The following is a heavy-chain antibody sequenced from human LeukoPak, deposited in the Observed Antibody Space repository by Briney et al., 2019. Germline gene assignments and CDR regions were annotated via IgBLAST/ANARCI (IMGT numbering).Heavy chain of an antibody. CDR1: GGSISSYY. D-gene: IGHD3-3*01. CDR2: IYYSGST. V-gene: IGHV4-59*01. CDR3: ARDRSITIFGVPSGGHYGMDV. Sequence: SETLSLTCTVSGGSISSYYWSWIRQPPGKGLEWIGYIYYSGSTNYNPSLKSRVTISVDTSKNQFSLKLSSVTAADTAVYYCARDRSITIFGVPSGGHYGMDVWGQGTTVTVSS. J-gene: IGHJ6*02.